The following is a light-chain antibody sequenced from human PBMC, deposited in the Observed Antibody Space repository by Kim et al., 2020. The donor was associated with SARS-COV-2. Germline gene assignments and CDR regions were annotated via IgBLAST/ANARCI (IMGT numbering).Light chain of an antibody. J-gene: IGKJ1*01. V-gene: IGKV3-20*01. CDR2: GGS. Sequence: EILLTQSPGTLSLSPGDTATLSCRASQTIADNHVAWYQQRSGQPPRLVIYGGSIRATGISDRFSGSGSGTDYTLTITRLGPEDFGVYYCQHFAGSPRAFGQGTQV. CDR3: QHFAGSPRA. CDR1: QTIADNH.